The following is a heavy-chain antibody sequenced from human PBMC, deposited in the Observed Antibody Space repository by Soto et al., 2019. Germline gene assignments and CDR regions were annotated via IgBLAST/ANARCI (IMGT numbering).Heavy chain of an antibody. J-gene: IGHJ4*02. D-gene: IGHD3-16*02. CDR2: INHSGST. CDR3: ARGRIWGSYRYTPYYFDY. Sequence: QVQLQQWGAGLLKPSETLSLTCAVYGGSFSGYYWSWIRQPPGKGLEWIGEINHSGSTNYNPSLKSRVTISVDTSKNQSSLKLSSVTAADTAVYYCARGRIWGSYRYTPYYFDYWGQGTLVTVSS. V-gene: IGHV4-34*01. CDR1: GGSFSGYY.